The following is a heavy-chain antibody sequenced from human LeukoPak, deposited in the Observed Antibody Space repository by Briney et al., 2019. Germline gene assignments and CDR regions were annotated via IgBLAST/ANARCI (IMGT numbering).Heavy chain of an antibody. CDR3: TKDTIFDL. CDR2: ISGSGAYT. V-gene: IGHV3-23*01. D-gene: IGHD3-3*01. J-gene: IGHJ3*01. Sequence: GESLKISCAASGFTFSNYAMSWVRQAPGKGLEWVSVISGSGAYTYYTDSVKGRFTISRDNSKNTVYLQMNSLRAEDTAVYFCTKDTIFDLWGQGTMVTVSS. CDR1: GFTFSNYA.